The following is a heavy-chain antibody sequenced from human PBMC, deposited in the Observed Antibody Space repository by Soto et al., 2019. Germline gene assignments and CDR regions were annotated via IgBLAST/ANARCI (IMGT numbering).Heavy chain of an antibody. D-gene: IGHD6-13*01. CDR3: ARDHRGEQQLPGWYYDYYGMDV. CDR1: GGSISSSNW. J-gene: IGHJ6*01. Sequence: QVQLQESGPGLVKPSGTLSLTRAVSGGSISSSNWWSWVRQPPGKGLEWIGEIYHSGSTNYNPSLKSRVTIPVDKSKNQFSLKLSSVAAADTAVYYCARDHRGEQQLPGWYYDYYGMDVW. CDR2: IYHSGST. V-gene: IGHV4-4*02.